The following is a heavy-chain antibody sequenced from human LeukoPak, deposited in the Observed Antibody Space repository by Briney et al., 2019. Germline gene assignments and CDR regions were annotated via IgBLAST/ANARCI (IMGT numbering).Heavy chain of an antibody. V-gene: IGHV4-34*01. D-gene: IGHD3-10*01. J-gene: IGHJ4*02. CDR3: ARGQNVLLWFGRSPYFDY. Sequence: SETLSLTCAVYGGSFSGYYWSWIRQPPGKGLEWIGEINHSGSTNYNPSLKGRVTISVDTSKNQFSLKLSSVTAADTAVYYCARGQNVLLWFGRSPYFDYWGQGTLVTVSS. CDR2: INHSGST. CDR1: GGSFSGYY.